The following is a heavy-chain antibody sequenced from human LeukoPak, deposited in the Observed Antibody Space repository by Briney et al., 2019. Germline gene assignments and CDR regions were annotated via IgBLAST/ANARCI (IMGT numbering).Heavy chain of an antibody. J-gene: IGHJ4*02. CDR1: GYFISSGYY. D-gene: IGHD4-23*01. CDR2: IYHSGST. Sequence: PSETLSLTCTVSGYFISSGYYWGWIRQPPGKGLEWIGSIYHSGSTYYNPSLKSRVTISVDTSKNQFSLKLSSVTAADTAVYYCARFSVTPGDYFDYWGQGTLVTVSS. CDR3: ARFSVTPGDYFDY. V-gene: IGHV4-38-2*02.